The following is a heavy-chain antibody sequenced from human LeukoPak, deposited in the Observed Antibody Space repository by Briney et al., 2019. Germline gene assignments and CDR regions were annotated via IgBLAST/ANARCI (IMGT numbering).Heavy chain of an antibody. CDR3: ARVEGVPAAIEDYYYYGMDV. Sequence: GGSLRLSCAASGFTFSDYYMSWIRQAPGKGLEWVSYISSSGSTIYYADSVKGRFTISRDNAKNSLYLQMNSLRAEDTAVYYCARVEGVPAAIEDYYYYGMDVWGQGTTVTVSS. D-gene: IGHD2-2*02. J-gene: IGHJ6*02. CDR1: GFTFSDYY. V-gene: IGHV3-11*01. CDR2: ISSSGSTI.